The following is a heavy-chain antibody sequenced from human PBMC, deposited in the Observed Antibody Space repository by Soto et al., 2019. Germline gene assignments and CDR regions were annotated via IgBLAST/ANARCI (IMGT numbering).Heavy chain of an antibody. V-gene: IGHV1-18*01. D-gene: IGHD2-15*01. J-gene: IGHJ6*02. CDR2: ISAYNGNT. Sequence: QVQLVQSGAEVKKPGASVKVSCKASGYTFTSYGISWVRQAPGQGLEWMGWISAYNGNTNYAQKLQGRVTMTTDTSTSTAYRELGSLRSDDTAVYYCARGEEGCSGGSCPYYYYYGMDVWGQGTTVTVSS. CDR1: GYTFTSYG. CDR3: ARGEEGCSGGSCPYYYYYGMDV.